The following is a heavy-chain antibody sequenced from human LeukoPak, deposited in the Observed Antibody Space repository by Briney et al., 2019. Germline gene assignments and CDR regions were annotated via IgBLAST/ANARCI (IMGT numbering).Heavy chain of an antibody. Sequence: TGGSLRLSCAASGFTFSSYWMNWVRQDPGKGLVWVSRISTDGSSTSYADSVKGRFTISRDNAKNTLYLQMNSLRAEDTAVYYCARRGDTFDIWGQGTMVTVSS. V-gene: IGHV3-74*01. CDR1: GFTFSSYW. CDR3: ARRGDTFDI. J-gene: IGHJ3*02. CDR2: ISTDGSST.